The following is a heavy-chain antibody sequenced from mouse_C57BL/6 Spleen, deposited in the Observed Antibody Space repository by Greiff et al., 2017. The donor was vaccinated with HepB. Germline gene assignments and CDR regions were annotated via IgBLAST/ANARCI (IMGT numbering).Heavy chain of an antibody. Sequence: EVQLVESGGGLVKPGGSLKLSCAASGFTFSSYTMSWVRQTPEKRLEWVATISGGGGNTYYPDSVKGRFTISRDNAKNNLDLQMRSLRSEDTALYYCARQDYYGSSSGYAMDYWGQGTSVTVSS. V-gene: IGHV5-9*01. CDR2: ISGGGGNT. J-gene: IGHJ4*01. D-gene: IGHD1-1*01. CDR1: GFTFSSYT. CDR3: ARQDYYGSSSGYAMDY.